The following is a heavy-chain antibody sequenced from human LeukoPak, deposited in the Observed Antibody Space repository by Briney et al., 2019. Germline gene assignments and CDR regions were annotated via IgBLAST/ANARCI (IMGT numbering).Heavy chain of an antibody. D-gene: IGHD5-24*01. Sequence: GGSLRLSCAASGFTFSSYAMHWVRQAPGKGLEWVAVISYDGSNKYYADSVKGRFTISRDNSKNTLYLQMNSLRAEDTAVYYCARDSAEMATIGYFDYWGQGTLVTVSS. CDR2: ISYDGSNK. CDR3: ARDSAEMATIGYFDY. J-gene: IGHJ4*02. CDR1: GFTFSSYA. V-gene: IGHV3-30-3*01.